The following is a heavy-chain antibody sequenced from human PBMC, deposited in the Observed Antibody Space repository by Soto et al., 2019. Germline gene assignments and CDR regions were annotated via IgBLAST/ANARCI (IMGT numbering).Heavy chain of an antibody. CDR2: ITTSSTI. CDR1: GFTFSDYF. D-gene: IGHD1-7*01. CDR3: ARDWNSND. V-gene: IGHV3-11*01. Sequence: PGGSLRLSCAASGFTFSDYFMSWIRQAPGKGPEWVSYITTSSTIYYADSVKGRFTISRDNAKNSLFLQMNSLRAEDTAVYYCARDWNSNDWGQGTLVTVSS. J-gene: IGHJ4*02.